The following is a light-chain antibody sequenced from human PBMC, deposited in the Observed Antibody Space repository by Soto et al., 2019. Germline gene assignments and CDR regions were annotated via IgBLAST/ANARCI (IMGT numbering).Light chain of an antibody. J-gene: IGKJ1*01. CDR1: QSVSSNY. CDR2: GAS. Sequence: EIVLTQSPGTLSLSPGERATLYCRASQSVSSNYLAWSQQKPGQAPRLLSFGASVRATGIPDRFSGSGSGTDFTLTISRLEPEDFALYYCHQYGTSPRTFGQGTKVEIK. V-gene: IGKV3-20*01. CDR3: HQYGTSPRT.